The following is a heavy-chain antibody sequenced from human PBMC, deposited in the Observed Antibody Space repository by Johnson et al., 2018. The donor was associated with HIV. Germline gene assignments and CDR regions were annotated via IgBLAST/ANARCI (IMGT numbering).Heavy chain of an antibody. J-gene: IGHJ3*02. Sequence: QVQLVESGGGVVQPGRSLRLSCAASGFIFSSNAMHWVRQATGKGLEWVAVISYDGSNKYFADSVKGRFTISRDNSKNTLYLQMNSLRAEDTAVYYCAGLGGSHDAFDIWGQGTMVTVSS. CDR1: GFIFSSNA. D-gene: IGHD1-26*01. V-gene: IGHV3-30*14. CDR3: AGLGGSHDAFDI. CDR2: ISYDGSNK.